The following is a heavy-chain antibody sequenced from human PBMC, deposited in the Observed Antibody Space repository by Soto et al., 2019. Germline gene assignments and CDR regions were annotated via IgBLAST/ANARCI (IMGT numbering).Heavy chain of an antibody. CDR3: ARHWAARSPYYYYGMDV. Sequence: SETLSLTCAVYGGSFSGYYWSWIRQPPGKGLEWIGEINHSGSTNYNPSLKSRVTISVDTSKIQFSLKLSSVTAADTAVYYCARHWAARSPYYYYGMDVWGQGTTVTVSS. D-gene: IGHD6-6*01. V-gene: IGHV4-34*01. CDR1: GGSFSGYY. CDR2: INHSGST. J-gene: IGHJ6*02.